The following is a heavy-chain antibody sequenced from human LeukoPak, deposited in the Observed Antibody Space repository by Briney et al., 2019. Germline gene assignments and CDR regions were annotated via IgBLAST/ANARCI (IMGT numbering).Heavy chain of an antibody. CDR1: GFTFSNFG. J-gene: IGHJ4*02. D-gene: IGHD6-19*01. V-gene: IGHV3-30*02. CDR2: IRYDGTNK. CDR3: AKENSGWYYFDY. Sequence: GGSLRLSCAASGFTFSNFGMHWVRQAPGKGLEGVAFIRYDGTNKYYADSVKGRFTISRDDSKNTLYLQMNSLRPEDTAVYYCAKENSGWYYFDYWGQGTLVTVSS.